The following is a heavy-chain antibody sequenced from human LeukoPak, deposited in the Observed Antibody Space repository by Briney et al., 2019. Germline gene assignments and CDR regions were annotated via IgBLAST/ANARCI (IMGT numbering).Heavy chain of an antibody. CDR1: GYTFTGYY. Sequence: ASVKVSCKASGYTFTGYYMHWVRQAPGQGLEWMGWINPNSGGTNYAQKFQGRVTMTRDTSISTAYMELSRLRSDDTAVYYCARAPHRSAPFDPWGQGTLVTVSS. CDR3: ARAPHRSAPFDP. V-gene: IGHV1-2*02. CDR2: INPNSGGT. J-gene: IGHJ5*02.